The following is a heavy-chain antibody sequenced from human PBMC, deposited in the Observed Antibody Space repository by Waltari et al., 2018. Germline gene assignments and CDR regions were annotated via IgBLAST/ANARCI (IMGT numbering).Heavy chain of an antibody. CDR2: IYSSGGT. Sequence: QVQLQESGPGLVKPSETLSLTCTVSGGSISDFYWNWFPQPAGKGPEWIGRIYSSGGTTYNPSLKSRSTMSIDTAKRQFSLRVISVTAADTAVYFCARARYSSGWYRDMHFDLWGRGTLVIVSS. V-gene: IGHV4-4*07. CDR1: GGSISDFY. J-gene: IGHJ2*01. CDR3: ARARYSSGWYRDMHFDL. D-gene: IGHD6-19*01.